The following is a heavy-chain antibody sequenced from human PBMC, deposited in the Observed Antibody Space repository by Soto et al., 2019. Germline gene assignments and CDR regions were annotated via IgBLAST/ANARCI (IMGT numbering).Heavy chain of an antibody. CDR3: ARGDYYDRRFDY. V-gene: IGHV3-7*03. J-gene: IGHJ4*02. CDR1: GFTFSDYG. D-gene: IGHD3-22*01. CDR2: IKQDESEK. Sequence: LRLSCAASGFTFSDYGMSWVRQAPGKGLEWVATIKQDESEKYYVDSVKGRFTVSRDNAKNSLYLQMNSLRLEDTAFYYCARGDYYDRRFDYWGQGALVTVSS.